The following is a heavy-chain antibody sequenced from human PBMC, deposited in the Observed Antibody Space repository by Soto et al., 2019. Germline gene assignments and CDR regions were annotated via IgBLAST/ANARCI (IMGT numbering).Heavy chain of an antibody. D-gene: IGHD2-15*01. V-gene: IGHV3-23*01. Sequence: GGSLRLSCAASGFTFSSYAMSWVRQAPGKGLEWVSAISGSGGSTYYADSVKGRFTISRDNSKNTLYLQMNSLRAEDTAVYYCAKDVVVVVVAATYTDRDAFDIWGQGTMVTVSS. CDR1: GFTFSSYA. CDR3: AKDVVVVVVAATYTDRDAFDI. J-gene: IGHJ3*02. CDR2: ISGSGGST.